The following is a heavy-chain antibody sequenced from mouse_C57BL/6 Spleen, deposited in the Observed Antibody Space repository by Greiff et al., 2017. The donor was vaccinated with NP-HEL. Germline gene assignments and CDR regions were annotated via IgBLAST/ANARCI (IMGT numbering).Heavy chain of an antibody. D-gene: IGHD1-1*01. CDR2: IYPGDGDT. CDR1: GYAFSSYW. Sequence: VQLQQSGAELVKPGASVKISCKASGYAFSSYWMNWVKQRPGKGLEWIGQIYPGDGDTNYNGKFKGKATLTADKSSSTAYMQVSSLTSEDSAVYFCARTTTVVAYYFDYWGQGTTLTVSS. V-gene: IGHV1-80*01. J-gene: IGHJ2*01. CDR3: ARTTTVVAYYFDY.